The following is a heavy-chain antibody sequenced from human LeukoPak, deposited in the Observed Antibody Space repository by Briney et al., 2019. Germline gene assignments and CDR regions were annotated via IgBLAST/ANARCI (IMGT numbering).Heavy chain of an antibody. D-gene: IGHD6-6*01. CDR2: ISGSGGAP. CDR1: TLTFNNYA. Sequence: GGSLRLSCAASTLTFNNYAMSWVRQAPGKGLEWVSAISGSGGAPYYADSVKGRFTMSTDNSKNTLYLQMNSLRAEDTAVYSCAKSYSSSTYDPFEIWGQGTMVTVSS. V-gene: IGHV3-23*01. CDR3: AKSYSSSTYDPFEI. J-gene: IGHJ3*02.